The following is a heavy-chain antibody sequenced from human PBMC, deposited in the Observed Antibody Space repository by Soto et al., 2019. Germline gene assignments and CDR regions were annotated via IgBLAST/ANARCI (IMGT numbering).Heavy chain of an antibody. V-gene: IGHV3-66*04. CDR3: ARHVLPSYYFDY. Sequence: GGSLRLSCAASGFTVSSNYMSWVRQAPGKGLEWVSVIYSGGSTYYADSVKGRFTISRDNSKNTLYLQMNSLRAEDTAVYYCARHVLPSYYFDYWGQGTLVTVSS. D-gene: IGHD3-10*01. CDR1: GFTVSSNY. J-gene: IGHJ4*02. CDR2: IYSGGST.